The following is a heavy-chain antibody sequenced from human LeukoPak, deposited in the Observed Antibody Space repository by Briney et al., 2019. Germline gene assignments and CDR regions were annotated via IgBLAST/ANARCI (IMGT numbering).Heavy chain of an antibody. Sequence: GASVKVSCKASGYTFTSYGISWARRAPGQGLEWMGWISAYNGNTNYAQKLQGRVTMTTDTSTSTAYMELRSLRSDDTAVYYCARDGLGYCSGGSCYLGYWGQGTLVTVSS. J-gene: IGHJ4*02. CDR3: ARDGLGYCSGGSCYLGY. CDR1: GYTFTSYG. D-gene: IGHD2-15*01. V-gene: IGHV1-18*01. CDR2: ISAYNGNT.